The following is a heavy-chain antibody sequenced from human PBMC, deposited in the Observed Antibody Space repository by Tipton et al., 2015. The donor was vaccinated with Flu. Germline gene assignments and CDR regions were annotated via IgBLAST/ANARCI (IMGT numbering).Heavy chain of an antibody. CDR3: AVYPTADYGSGSRTTPYYFDY. V-gene: IGHV1-2*02. J-gene: IGHJ4*02. Sequence: QSGAEVKKPGASVKVSCKASGYTFTSYGISWVRQAPGQGLEWMGWINPNSGGTNYAQKFQGRVTMTRDTSISTAYMELSSLRSEDTAVYYCAVYPTADYGSGSRTTPYYFDYWGQGTLVTVSS. CDR2: INPNSGGT. D-gene: IGHD3-10*01. CDR1: GYTFTSYG.